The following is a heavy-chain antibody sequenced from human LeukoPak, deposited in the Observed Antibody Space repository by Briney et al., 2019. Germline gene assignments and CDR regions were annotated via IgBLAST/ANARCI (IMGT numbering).Heavy chain of an antibody. Sequence: GGSLRLSCAASGFTFSSYAMSWVRQAPGKGLEWVSAISGSGGSTYYADSVKGRFTISRDNSKNTLYLQMNSLRAEDTAVYYCAKGRGYCSSTSCYTGAGFGDYWGQGTLVTVSS. CDR1: GFTFSSYA. CDR2: ISGSGGST. J-gene: IGHJ4*02. CDR3: AKGRGYCSSTSCYTGAGFGDY. V-gene: IGHV3-23*01. D-gene: IGHD2-2*02.